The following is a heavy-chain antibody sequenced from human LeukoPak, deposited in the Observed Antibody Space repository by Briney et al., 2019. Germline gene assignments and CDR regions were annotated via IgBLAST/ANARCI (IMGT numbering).Heavy chain of an antibody. D-gene: IGHD3-10*01. CDR2: INGDGSTT. Sequence: PGGSLRLSCTVSGFTFSTYWINWVRQSLGKGLVWVALINGDGSTTTHADSVKGRFTISRDNAKNTAYLQMNSLRDEDTAVYFCARDYAGSPDYWGQGTLVTVSA. J-gene: IGHJ4*02. CDR1: GFTFSTYW. CDR3: ARDYAGSPDY. V-gene: IGHV3-74*03.